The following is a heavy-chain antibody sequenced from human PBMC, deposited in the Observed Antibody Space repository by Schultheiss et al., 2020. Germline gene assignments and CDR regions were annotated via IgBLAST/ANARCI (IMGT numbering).Heavy chain of an antibody. CDR1: GFTLSSYA. Sequence: GGSLRLSCAASGFTLSSYAMSWVRQAPGKGLEWVSGISWNSGSIGYADSVKGRFTISRDNAKNSLYLQMNSLRAEDTAVYYCAREEDMIVEDGAFDIWGQGTMVTVSS. CDR3: AREEDMIVEDGAFDI. CDR2: ISWNSGSI. V-gene: IGHV3-48*04. J-gene: IGHJ3*02. D-gene: IGHD3-22*01.